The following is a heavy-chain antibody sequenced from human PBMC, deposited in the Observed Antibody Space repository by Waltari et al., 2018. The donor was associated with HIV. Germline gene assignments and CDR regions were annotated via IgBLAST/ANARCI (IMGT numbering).Heavy chain of an antibody. Sequence: EVILVVSGGGLAQPGGSLRLSCAASGFPFSNTWMSWVRQAPGKGLEWVANIKDDGTEAYYLDSVKGRFTISRDNAKDSLSLQMNSLRAEDTAVYYCARGTPLYGLDVWGQGTTVTASS. D-gene: IGHD2-15*01. CDR3: ARGTPLYGLDV. V-gene: IGHV3-7*01. CDR2: IKDDGTEA. CDR1: GFPFSNTW. J-gene: IGHJ6*02.